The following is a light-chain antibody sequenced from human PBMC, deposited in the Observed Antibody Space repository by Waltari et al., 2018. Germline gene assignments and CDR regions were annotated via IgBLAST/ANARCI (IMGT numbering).Light chain of an antibody. CDR1: PSVSRA. CDR2: GAS. V-gene: IGKV3-20*01. CDR3: QHYLRLPAT. J-gene: IGKJ1*01. Sequence: IVLTQSPGTLSLSPGERATLSCRASPSVSRALAWYQQKPGQAPRLLIYGASNRATGIPDGFSGSGSGTDFSLTISSLEPEDFAVYYCQHYLRLPATFGQGTKVEIK.